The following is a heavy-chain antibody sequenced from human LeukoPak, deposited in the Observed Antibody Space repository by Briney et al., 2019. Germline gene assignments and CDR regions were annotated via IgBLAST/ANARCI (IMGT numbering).Heavy chain of an antibody. CDR2: INPNSGGT. Sequence: ASVKVSCKASGYTFTGYYMHWVRQAPGQGLEWMGRINPNSGGTDYAQKFQGRVTMTRDTSISTVYMELSRLRSDDTAVYYCARDGGYCSSGTICYSRAEYYYYGMDVWGQGTTVTVSS. CDR3: ARDGGYCSSGTICYSRAEYYYYGMDV. D-gene: IGHD2-2*01. J-gene: IGHJ6*02. V-gene: IGHV1-2*06. CDR1: GYTFTGYY.